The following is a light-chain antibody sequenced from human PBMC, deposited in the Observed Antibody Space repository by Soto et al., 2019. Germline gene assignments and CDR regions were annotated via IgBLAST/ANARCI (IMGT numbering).Light chain of an antibody. CDR1: SSDVGGYNY. V-gene: IGLV2-14*01. CDR2: NVN. J-gene: IGLJ1*01. CDR3: SSFTSSSTRV. Sequence: QSVLIQPASVSGSPGQPITISCTGTSSDVGGYNYVSWYQQHPGKAPKLMIYNVNNRPSGVSNRFSGSKSGDTASLTISGLQAEDEADYYCSSFTSSSTRVFGTGTKVTVL.